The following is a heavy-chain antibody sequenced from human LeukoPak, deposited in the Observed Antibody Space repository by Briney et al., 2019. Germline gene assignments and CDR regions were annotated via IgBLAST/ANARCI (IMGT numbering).Heavy chain of an antibody. J-gene: IGHJ6*02. D-gene: IGHD1-26*01. CDR1: GFTFSSYG. V-gene: IGHV3-30*18. CDR2: ISYDGSNK. CDR3: AKDDSRIVGATGPWSYYYYGMDV. Sequence: PGGSLRLSCAASGFTFSSYGMHWVRQAPGKGLEWVAVISYDGSNKYYADSVKGRFTISRDNSKNTLYLQMNSLRAEDTAVYYCAKDDSRIVGATGPWSYYYYGMDVWGQGTTVTVSS.